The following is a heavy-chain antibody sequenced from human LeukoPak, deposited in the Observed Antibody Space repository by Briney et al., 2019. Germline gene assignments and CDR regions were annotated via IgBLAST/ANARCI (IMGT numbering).Heavy chain of an antibody. J-gene: IGHJ4*02. CDR1: GFTFSSYA. D-gene: IGHD5-18*01. Sequence: PGGSLRLSCAASGFTFSSYAMHWVRQAPGKGLEWVAVISYDGSNKYYADSVKGRFTISRDNSKNTLYLQMNSLRAEDTAVYYCARDSLGRQTTAMIDYWGQGTLVTVSS. CDR2: ISYDGSNK. CDR3: ARDSLGRQTTAMIDY. V-gene: IGHV3-30*04.